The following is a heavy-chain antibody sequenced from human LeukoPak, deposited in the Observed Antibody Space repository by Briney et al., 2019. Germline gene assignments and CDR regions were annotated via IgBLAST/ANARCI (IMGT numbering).Heavy chain of an antibody. CDR1: GASISSTSYY. Sequence: SETLSLNCTVSGASISSTSYYWGWIRQPPEKGLQWIGSIHYGGSAYYNPSLKSRITISVDTSKNQFSLKLGPVTATDTAVYYCARLTFYYDGSGYYFDYWGQGTLVTVSS. D-gene: IGHD3-22*01. CDR3: ARLTFYYDGSGYYFDY. J-gene: IGHJ4*02. V-gene: IGHV4-39*01. CDR2: IHYGGSA.